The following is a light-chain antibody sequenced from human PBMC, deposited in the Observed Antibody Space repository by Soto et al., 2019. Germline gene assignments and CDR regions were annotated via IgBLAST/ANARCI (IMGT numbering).Light chain of an antibody. CDR2: GAS. CDR1: QSVSRRY. CDR3: QQYDSSTRT. Sequence: EIVLTQSPGTLSLSPGERVTLSCGASQSVSRRYLAWYQQKTGQAPRLLIYGASSRATGIPDRLSGSGYGTDLTLTISRMEPEDFEVYYCQQYDSSTRTFGQGTQVDIK. V-gene: IGKV3-20*01. J-gene: IGKJ1*01.